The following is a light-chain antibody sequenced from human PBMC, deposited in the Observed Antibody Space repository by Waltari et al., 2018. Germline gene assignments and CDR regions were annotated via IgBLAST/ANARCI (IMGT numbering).Light chain of an antibody. V-gene: IGLV6-57*04. J-gene: IGLJ2*01. CDR3: QSYDSNNPVV. CDR2: EDT. Sequence: NFMLTQPHSVSESPGQTVTISCTRSSGSIASNYVQWYQQRPGSAPTTVIYEDTQRPSGVPDRFSGSIDSSTNSASLTISGLKTEDEADYYCQSYDSNNPVVFGGGTKLTVL. CDR1: SGSIASNY.